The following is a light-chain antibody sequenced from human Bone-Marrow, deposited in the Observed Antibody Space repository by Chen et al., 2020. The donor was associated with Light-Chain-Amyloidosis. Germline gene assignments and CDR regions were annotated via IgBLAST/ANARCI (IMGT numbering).Light chain of an antibody. CDR3: QQYYSTPPIT. Sequence: EIQMTQSPYSLPASVGDRVTITCRASQSISSYLNWYQQKPGKAPKLLIYAASSLQSGVPSRFSGSGSGTDFTRTISSLQAEDVAVYYCQQYYSTPPITFGGGTKVEIK. J-gene: IGKJ4*01. CDR1: QSISSY. CDR2: AAS. V-gene: IGKV1-39*01.